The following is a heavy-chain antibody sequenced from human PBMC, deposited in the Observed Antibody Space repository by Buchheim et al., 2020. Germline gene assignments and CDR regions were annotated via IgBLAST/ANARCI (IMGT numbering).Heavy chain of an antibody. Sequence: VQVVESGGGLVQPGGSLRLSCAASGFTFSSYGMHWVRQAPGKGLEWVAVISYDGSNKYYADSVKGRFTISRDNSKNTLYLQMNSLRAEDTAVYYCAKDSDRYNWNYVPKYYYYYGMDVWGQGTT. V-gene: IGHV3-30*18. CDR3: AKDSDRYNWNYVPKYYYYYGMDV. D-gene: IGHD1-7*01. CDR2: ISYDGSNK. J-gene: IGHJ6*02. CDR1: GFTFSSYG.